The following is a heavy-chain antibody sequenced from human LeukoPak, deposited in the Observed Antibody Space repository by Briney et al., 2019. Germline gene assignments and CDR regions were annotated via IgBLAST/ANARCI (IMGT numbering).Heavy chain of an antibody. J-gene: IGHJ4*02. V-gene: IGHV3-30*18. D-gene: IGHD3-16*01. CDR3: AKDRNFGFLDY. CDR1: GFTSSSYG. CDR2: ISYDGSNQ. Sequence: GGSLRLSCAVSGFTSSSYGMHWVRQAPGKGLEWVAVISYDGSNQYYADSVKGRFTISRDNSKNTLYLQMNSLRAEDTAVYYCAKDRNFGFLDYWGQGTLVIVSS.